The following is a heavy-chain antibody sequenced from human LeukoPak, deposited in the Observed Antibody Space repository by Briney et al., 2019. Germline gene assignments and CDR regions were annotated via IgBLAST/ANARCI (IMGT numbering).Heavy chain of an antibody. Sequence: SETLSLTCAVYGGSFSGYYWSWIRQPPGKGREWIGEINHSGSTNYNPSLKSRVTISVDTSKNQFSLKLSSVTAADTAVYYCARGSSSWYGRYNWFDPWGQGTLVTVSS. CDR3: ARGSSSWYGRYNWFDP. CDR2: INHSGST. J-gene: IGHJ5*02. CDR1: GGSFSGYY. V-gene: IGHV4-34*01. D-gene: IGHD6-13*01.